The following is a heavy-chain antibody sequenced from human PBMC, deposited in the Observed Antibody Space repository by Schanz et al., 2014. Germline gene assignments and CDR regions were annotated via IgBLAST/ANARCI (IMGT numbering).Heavy chain of an antibody. CDR1: GFSFSSYS. J-gene: IGHJ6*02. CDR3: ARDFDDRRGYGSGYCLGDCMDV. Sequence: EADLVESGGGLIQRGESLRLSCSASGFSFSSYSMNWVRQAPGKGLEWLSYIDGKSTTVYYADSVKGRFTVSRDNARNSLYLHMNTLGAEDTAVFYCARDFDDRRGYGSGYCLGDCMDVWGQGTTXTVSS. CDR2: IDGKSTTV. D-gene: IGHD3-10*01. V-gene: IGHV3-48*01.